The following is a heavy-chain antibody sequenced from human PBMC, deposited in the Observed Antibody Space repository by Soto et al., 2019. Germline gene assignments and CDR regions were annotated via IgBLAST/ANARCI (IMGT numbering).Heavy chain of an antibody. CDR1: GFSIRSYS. CDR2: IFYSGST. D-gene: IGHD5-18*01. V-gene: IGHV4-59*01. Sequence: PXETLSLTCTVAGFSIRSYSWTWIRQPPGKGLEWLGYIFYSGSTFYNPSLKSRVTISIHTSKSQFSLQLTSVTAADTAVYYCARGAADTAMVDYWGQGHLVTVSS. CDR3: ARGAADTAMVDY. J-gene: IGHJ4*02.